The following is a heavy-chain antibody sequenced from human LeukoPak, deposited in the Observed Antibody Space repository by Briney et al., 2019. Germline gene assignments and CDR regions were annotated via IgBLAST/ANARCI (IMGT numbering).Heavy chain of an antibody. Sequence: GRSLRLSCAASGFTFDDYAMHWVRQAPGKGLEWVSGINWNSGSIGYADFVKGRFTISRDNAKNSLYLQMNSLRAEDTALYYCAKDMTSEYNGHDYGGGFDHWGQGTLVTVSS. CDR2: INWNSGSI. D-gene: IGHD5-12*01. V-gene: IGHV3-9*01. CDR1: GFTFDDYA. J-gene: IGHJ4*02. CDR3: AKDMTSEYNGHDYGGGFDH.